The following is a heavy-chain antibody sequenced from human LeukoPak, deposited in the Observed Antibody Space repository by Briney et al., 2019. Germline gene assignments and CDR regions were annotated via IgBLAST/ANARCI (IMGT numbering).Heavy chain of an antibody. CDR3: ARSGGTLPNFDF. V-gene: IGHV4-39*01. D-gene: IGHD1-26*01. Sequence: PSETLSLTCTVSGGSISSSSHFWGWIRQPPGMGLEWIASVYYSGSTYYSPSLKSRVTISVDTSKNQFSLKLTVTAADTAVYYCARSGGTLPNFDFWGQGTLVTVSS. CDR1: GGSISSSSHF. J-gene: IGHJ4*02. CDR2: VYYSGST.